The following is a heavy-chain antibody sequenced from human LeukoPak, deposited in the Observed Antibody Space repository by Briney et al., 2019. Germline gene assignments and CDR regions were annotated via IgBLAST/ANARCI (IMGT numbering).Heavy chain of an antibody. CDR3: ARDRSAVTDY. V-gene: IGHV3-30*04. D-gene: IGHD4-17*01. Sequence: GRSLRLSCAASGFTFSSYAMHWVRQAPGNGLEWVAVISYDGSNKYYADSVKGRFTISRDNSKNTLYLKMNSLRAGDTAVYYCARDRSAVTDYWGQGALVTVSS. CDR1: GFTFSSYA. J-gene: IGHJ4*02. CDR2: ISYDGSNK.